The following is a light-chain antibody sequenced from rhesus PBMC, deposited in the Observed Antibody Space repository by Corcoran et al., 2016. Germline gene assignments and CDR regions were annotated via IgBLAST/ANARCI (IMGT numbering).Light chain of an antibody. V-gene: IGKV1-33*02. CDR1: QGISNW. J-gene: IGKJ1*01. Sequence: DIQMTQSPSSLSASVGDRVTITCQASQGISNWLAWYQQQQGKAPKLLIYAASSLQSGVPSRFSGSGFGTEFTLTISSLQPEDCATYYCQQHNSNPRTFGQGTKVEIK. CDR3: QQHNSNPRT. CDR2: AAS.